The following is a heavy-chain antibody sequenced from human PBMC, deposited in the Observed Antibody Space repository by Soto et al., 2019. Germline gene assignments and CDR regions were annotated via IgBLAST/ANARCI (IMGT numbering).Heavy chain of an antibody. CDR2: LMGSGSSI. V-gene: IGHV3-23*01. D-gene: IGHD1-20*01. Sequence: EAQLLESGGGLLQPGESRPLSCVPSHLAFNIDAMPWFRQAQAKGREWVSTLMGSGSSIYYAVSVKGRFTITRDKSKKTLYLQMNSLRAEDTAVYWCARDNWNGAYYGLDVWGQGTTVTVS. J-gene: IGHJ6*02. CDR3: ARDNWNGAYYGLDV. CDR1: HLAFNIDA.